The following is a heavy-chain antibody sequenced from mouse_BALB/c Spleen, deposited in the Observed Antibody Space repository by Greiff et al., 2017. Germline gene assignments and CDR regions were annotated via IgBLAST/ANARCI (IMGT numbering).Heavy chain of an antibody. CDR2: IYPGDGDT. Sequence: VQLQQSGAELVRPGSSVKISCKASGYAFSSYWMNWVKQRPGQGLEWIGQIYPGDGDTNYNGKFKGKATLTADKSSSTAYMQLSSLTSEDSAVYFCARGVYYGSSYFAYWGQGTLVTVSA. D-gene: IGHD1-1*01. CDR1: GYAFSSYW. CDR3: ARGVYYGSSYFAY. V-gene: IGHV1-80*01. J-gene: IGHJ3*01.